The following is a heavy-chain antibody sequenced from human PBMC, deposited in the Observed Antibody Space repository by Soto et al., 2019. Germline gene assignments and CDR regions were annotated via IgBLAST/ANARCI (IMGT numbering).Heavy chain of an antibody. D-gene: IGHD2-15*01. CDR1: GFSLRTSGVG. CDR2: IYWDDDK. V-gene: IGHV2-5*02. J-gene: IGHJ1*01. Sequence: QLTLKESGPTLVKPTQTLTLTCTFSGFSLRTSGVGVGWIRQPPGKALEWLALIYWDDDKRYSPSLKSRLTITTDTSKNLLLLTTLQIYHADKTTKDGVHIDIVMVAATPTNVDHWGQGPMVT. CDR3: VHIDIVMVAATPTNVDH.